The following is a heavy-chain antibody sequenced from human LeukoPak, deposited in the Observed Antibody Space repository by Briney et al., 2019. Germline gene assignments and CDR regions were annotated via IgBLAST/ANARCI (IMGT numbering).Heavy chain of an antibody. Sequence: GGSLRLSCAASGFTFSSYWMHWVRQPPGKGLEWVSAISGSGGSTYYADSAKGRFTISRDNSKNTLYLQMNSLRAEDTAVYYCATDRWSAAGPFDFWGQGTLVTVSS. CDR2: ISGSGGST. CDR3: ATDRWSAAGPFDF. J-gene: IGHJ4*02. CDR1: GFTFSSYW. V-gene: IGHV3-23*01. D-gene: IGHD6-13*01.